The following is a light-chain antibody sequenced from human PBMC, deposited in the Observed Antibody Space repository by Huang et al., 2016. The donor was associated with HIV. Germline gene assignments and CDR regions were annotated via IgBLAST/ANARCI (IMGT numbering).Light chain of an antibody. J-gene: IGKJ2*01. CDR2: VAS. CDR3: QQYNKWPRT. CDR1: QGVSSN. V-gene: IGKV3-15*01. Sequence: EMVMTQSPDTLVVSPGERATLSCRASQGVSSNVAWYQQKPGQAPRLLIQVASTRVSGIPARFSGSGSETDFTLTIRSLQSEDSAVYYCQQYNKWPRTFGQGTKLEIK.